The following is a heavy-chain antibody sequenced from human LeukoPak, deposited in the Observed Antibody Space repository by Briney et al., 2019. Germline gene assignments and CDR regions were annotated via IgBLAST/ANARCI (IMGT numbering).Heavy chain of an antibody. Sequence: SETLSLTCTVSGVSISSYYWSWIRQPPGKGLEWIGYIFYSGNTIYNPSLRSRVTISADSSKNHFSLRLRSVTAADTAVYYCARLAAISGSDYPDDWGQGTLVTVSS. CDR1: GVSISSYY. D-gene: IGHD1-26*01. J-gene: IGHJ4*02. CDR3: ARLAAISGSDYPDD. V-gene: IGHV4-59*08. CDR2: IFYSGNT.